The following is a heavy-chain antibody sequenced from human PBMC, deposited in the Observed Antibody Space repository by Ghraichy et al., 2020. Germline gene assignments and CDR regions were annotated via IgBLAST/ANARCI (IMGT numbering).Heavy chain of an antibody. Sequence: GGSLRLSCAASGFTFSSYDMHWVRQATGKGLEWVSAIGTAGDTYYPGSVKGRFTISRENAKNSLYLQMNSLRAGDTAVYYCARGQYGDYGNYGMDVWGQGTTVTVSS. V-gene: IGHV3-13*01. CDR1: GFTFSSYD. CDR2: IGTAGDT. CDR3: ARGQYGDYGNYGMDV. D-gene: IGHD4-17*01. J-gene: IGHJ6*02.